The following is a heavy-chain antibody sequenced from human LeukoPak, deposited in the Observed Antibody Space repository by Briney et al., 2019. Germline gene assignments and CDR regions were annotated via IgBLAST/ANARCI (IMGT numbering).Heavy chain of an antibody. CDR1: GGTFISYA. D-gene: IGHD3-10*01. CDR2: IIPIFGTA. J-gene: IGHJ5*02. Sequence: SVKVSCKASGGTFISYAISWVRQAPGQGLEWMGGIIPIFGTANYAQKFQGRVTITTDESTSTAYMELSSLRSEDTAVYYRAREVGYYGSGSYSTDFDPWGQGTLVTVSS. CDR3: AREVGYYGSGSYSTDFDP. V-gene: IGHV1-69*05.